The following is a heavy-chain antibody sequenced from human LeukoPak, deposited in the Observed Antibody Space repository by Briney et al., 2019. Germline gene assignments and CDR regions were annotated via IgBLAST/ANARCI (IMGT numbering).Heavy chain of an antibody. J-gene: IGHJ3*02. CDR1: GGTFSSYA. CDR2: IIPIFGTA. D-gene: IGHD2-2*01. Sequence: ASVKVSCKASGGTFSSYAISWVRQAPGQGLEWVGGIIPIFGTANYAQKFQGRVTITADESTSTAYMELSSLRSEDTAVYYCARARTVVVPDPPYGAFDIWGQGTMVTVSS. CDR3: ARARTVVVPDPPYGAFDI. V-gene: IGHV1-69*13.